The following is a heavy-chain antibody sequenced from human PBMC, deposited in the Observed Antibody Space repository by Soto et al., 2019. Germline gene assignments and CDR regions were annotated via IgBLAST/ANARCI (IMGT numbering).Heavy chain of an antibody. CDR1: GGTFSSYA. CDR2: IIPIFSTA. CDR3: ARSYYYDSSGFSLFDI. V-gene: IGHV1-69*13. D-gene: IGHD3-22*01. J-gene: IGHJ3*02. Sequence: SVKVSCKASGGTFSSYAISWVRQAPGQGLEWMGGIIPIFSTANYAQKFQGRVTITADESTSTAYMELSSLRSEDTAVYYCARSYYYDSSGFSLFDIWGQGTMVTVSS.